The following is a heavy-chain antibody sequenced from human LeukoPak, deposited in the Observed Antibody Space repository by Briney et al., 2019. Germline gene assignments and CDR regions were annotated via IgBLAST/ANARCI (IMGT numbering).Heavy chain of an antibody. CDR2: IYYSGST. J-gene: IGHJ3*02. CDR3: ARGLITHDAFDI. D-gene: IGHD1-20*01. V-gene: IGHV4-61*01. Sequence: PSETLSLTCTVSGYSISSGYYWSWIRQPPGKGLEWIGYIYYSGSTNYNPSLKSRVTISVDTSKNQFSLKMNSVTAADTAVYYCARGLITHDAFDIWGQGTMVTVSS. CDR1: GYSISSGYY.